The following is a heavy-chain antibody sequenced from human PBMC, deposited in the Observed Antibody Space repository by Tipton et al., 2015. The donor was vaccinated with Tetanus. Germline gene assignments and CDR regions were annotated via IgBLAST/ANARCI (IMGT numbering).Heavy chain of an antibody. J-gene: IGHJ4*02. Sequence: GSLRLSCAASGFIFSSYWMGWVRQAPGKGLEWVAKIKEDGNEKNYVDSVKGRFTISRDDAKNSLYLQMNSLRAEDTAVYYCARESRSRVVGQWGQGALVTVSS. V-gene: IGHV3-7*01. CDR2: IKEDGNEK. CDR3: ARESRSRVVGQ. CDR1: GFIFSSYW. D-gene: IGHD2-21*01.